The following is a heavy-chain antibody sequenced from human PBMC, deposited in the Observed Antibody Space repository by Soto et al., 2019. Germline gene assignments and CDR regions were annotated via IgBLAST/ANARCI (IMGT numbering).Heavy chain of an antibody. CDR1: GYSFTSYL. V-gene: IGHV5-51*01. D-gene: IGHD1-7*01. Sequence: PGESLNISCTGSGYSFTSYLIGWVRQMPGKGLEWMGIIYPGDSDTRYSPSFQGQVTISADKSISTAYLQWSSLKASDTAMYYCARSITGTTSGFWFDPWGQGTLVTVSS. CDR3: ARSITGTTSGFWFDP. CDR2: IYPGDSDT. J-gene: IGHJ5*02.